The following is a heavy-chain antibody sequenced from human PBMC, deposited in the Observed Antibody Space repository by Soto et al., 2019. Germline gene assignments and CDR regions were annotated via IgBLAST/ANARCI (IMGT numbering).Heavy chain of an antibody. CDR1: GLTFSSYA. V-gene: IGHV3-23*01. D-gene: IGHD3-3*01. J-gene: IGHJ6*02. CDR3: VEWPTYGMDV. CDR2: ISGSGGST. Sequence: GGSVRLSCAASGLTFSSYAMSWVRQAPGKGLEWVSAISGSGGSTYYADSVKGRFTISRDNSKNTLYLQMNSLRAEDTAVYYCVEWPTYGMDVWGQGTTVTVSS.